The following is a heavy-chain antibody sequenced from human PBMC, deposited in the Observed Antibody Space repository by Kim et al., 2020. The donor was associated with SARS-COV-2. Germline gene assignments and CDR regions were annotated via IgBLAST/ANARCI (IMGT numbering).Heavy chain of an antibody. CDR2: N. CDR3: ASGITGTTFDY. Sequence: NDYAVSVKSRITINPDTSKNQFSLQLNSVTPEDTAVYYCASGITGTTFDYWGQGTLVTVSS. J-gene: IGHJ4*02. V-gene: IGHV6-1*01. D-gene: IGHD1-7*01.